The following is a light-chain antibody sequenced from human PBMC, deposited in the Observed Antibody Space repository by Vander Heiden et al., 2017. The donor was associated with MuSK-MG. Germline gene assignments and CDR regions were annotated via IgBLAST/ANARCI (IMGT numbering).Light chain of an antibody. J-gene: IGKJ2*01. CDR1: QSLNNY. Sequence: DIQMTQSPSSLSASVGDRVTITCRASQSLNNYLHWYQQRPGRAPKLLIYMSSRFQGGVPSRFRGSGSGTEFTLSISSLQPEDFATYYCQRSHLTRVTFGQGTKLEIK. V-gene: IGKV1-39*01. CDR3: QRSHLTRVT. CDR2: MSS.